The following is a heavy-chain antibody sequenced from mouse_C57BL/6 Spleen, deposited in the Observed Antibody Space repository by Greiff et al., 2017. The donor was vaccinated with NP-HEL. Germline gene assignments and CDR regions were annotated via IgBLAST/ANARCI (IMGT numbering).Heavy chain of an antibody. V-gene: IGHV1-69*01. J-gene: IGHJ1*03. D-gene: IGHD1-1*01. CDR3: ARSAYYYGSSYWYFDV. CDR1: GYTFTSYW. CDR2: IDPSDSYT. Sequence: VQLQQPGAELVMPGASVKLSCKASGYTFTSYWMHWVKQRPGQGLEWIGEIDPSDSYTNYNQKFKGKSTLTVDKSSSTAYMQLSSLTSEDSAVYYCARSAYYYGSSYWYFDVWGTETTVTVSS.